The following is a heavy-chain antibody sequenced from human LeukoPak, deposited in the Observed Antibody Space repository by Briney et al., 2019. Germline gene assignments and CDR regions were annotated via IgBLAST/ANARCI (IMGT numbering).Heavy chain of an antibody. Sequence: GGSLRLSCAASGFTFSSYWMGWVRQAPGKGLEWVANIKQDGSEKYYVDSVKGRFTISRDNSKNTLYLQVNSLRAEDTAVYYCAKSLDIAVTRQFDYWGQGTLVTVSS. CDR3: AKSLDIAVTRQFDY. CDR1: GFTFSSYW. J-gene: IGHJ4*02. D-gene: IGHD6-19*01. V-gene: IGHV3-7*03. CDR2: IKQDGSEK.